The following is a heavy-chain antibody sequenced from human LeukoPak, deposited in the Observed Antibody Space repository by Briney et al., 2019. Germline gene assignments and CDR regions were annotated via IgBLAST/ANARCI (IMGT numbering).Heavy chain of an antibody. CDR2: INHSGST. CDR3: ARGRIYDFWSGPSPREYFQH. Sequence: SETLSLTCAVYGGSFSGYYWSWIRQPPGKGLEWIGEINHSGSTNYNPSLKSRVTISVDTSKNQFSLKLSSVTAADTAVYYCARGRIYDFWSGPSPREYFQHWGQGTLVTVS. J-gene: IGHJ1*01. D-gene: IGHD3-3*01. V-gene: IGHV4-34*01. CDR1: GGSFSGYY.